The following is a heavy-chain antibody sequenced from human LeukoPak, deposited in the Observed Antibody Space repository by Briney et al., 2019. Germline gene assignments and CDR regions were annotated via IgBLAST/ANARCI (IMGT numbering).Heavy chain of an antibody. Sequence: SGGSLRLSCAASGFTFSSYAMSWVRQAPGKGREWVSAISGSGGSTYYADSVKGRFTISRDNSKNTLYLQMNSLRAEDTAVYYCAKGCGGDCYSYDYWGQGTLVTVSS. J-gene: IGHJ4*02. CDR3: AKGCGGDCYSYDY. V-gene: IGHV3-23*01. D-gene: IGHD2-21*01. CDR1: GFTFSSYA. CDR2: ISGSGGST.